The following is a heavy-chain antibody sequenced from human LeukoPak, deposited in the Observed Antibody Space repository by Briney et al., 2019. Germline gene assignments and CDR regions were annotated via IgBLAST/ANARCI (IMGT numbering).Heavy chain of an antibody. CDR2: IYPGDSDT. CDR1: GYSFTSYW. J-gene: IGHJ5*02. D-gene: IGHD6-19*01. CDR3: ARRLVYGNWFDP. Sequence: GGSLKISRKGSGYSFTSYWIGWVRQMPGKGVEWMGIIYPGDSDTRYSPSFQGQVTISAHKSISTAYLQWSSLKASDTAMYFCARRLVYGNWFDPWGQGTLVTVSS. V-gene: IGHV5-51*01.